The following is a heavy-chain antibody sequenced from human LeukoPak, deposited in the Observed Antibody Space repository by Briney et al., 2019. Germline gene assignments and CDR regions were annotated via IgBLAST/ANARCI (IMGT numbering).Heavy chain of an antibody. Sequence: GGSLRLSCAASGFTVSSNYMSWVRQAPGKGLGWVSVIYSGGSTYYADSVKGRFTISRHNSKNTLYLQMNSLRAEDTAVYYCARDHPDYYYYGMDVWGQGTTVTVSS. CDR2: IYSGGST. V-gene: IGHV3-53*04. CDR3: ARDHPDYYYYGMDV. CDR1: GFTVSSNY. J-gene: IGHJ6*02.